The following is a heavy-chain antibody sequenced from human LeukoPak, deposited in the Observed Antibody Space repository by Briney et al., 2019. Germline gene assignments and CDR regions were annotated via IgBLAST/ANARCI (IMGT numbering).Heavy chain of an antibody. CDR1: GGSFSGYY. V-gene: IGHV4-34*01. CDR2: INHGGST. D-gene: IGHD3-3*01. CDR3: ARGQYDFQTTYYYMDV. J-gene: IGHJ6*03. Sequence: SETLSLTCAVYGGSFSGYYWSWIRQPPEKGLEWIGEINHGGSTNYNPSLKSRATISVDTSKNQFSLKLSSVTAADTAVYYCARGQYDFQTTYYYMDVWGKGTTVTVSS.